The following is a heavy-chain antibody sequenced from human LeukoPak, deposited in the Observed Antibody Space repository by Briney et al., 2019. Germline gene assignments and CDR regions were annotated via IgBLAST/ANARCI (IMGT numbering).Heavy chain of an antibody. CDR3: ARDSGGSYYYWYFDL. J-gene: IGHJ2*01. CDR2: ISGSGGGT. V-gene: IGHV3-23*01. Sequence: GGSLRLSCAASGXTFSSYAMSWVRQAPGKGREWLSVISGSGGGTYYADSVKGRFTISRDDSKNTLYLQMNSLRADDTAVYYCARDSGGSYYYWYFDLWGRGTLVTVSS. D-gene: IGHD1-26*01. CDR1: GXTFSSYA.